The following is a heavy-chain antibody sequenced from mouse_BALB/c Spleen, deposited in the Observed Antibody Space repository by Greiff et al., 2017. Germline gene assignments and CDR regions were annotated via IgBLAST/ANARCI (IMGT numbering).Heavy chain of an antibody. CDR3: ARHHYGNYDYAMDY. V-gene: IGHV5-12-2*01. J-gene: IGHJ4*01. D-gene: IGHD2-1*01. CDR1: GFTFSSYT. CDR2: ISNGGGST. Sequence: EVKVVESGGGLVQPGGSLKLSCAASGFTFSSYTMSWVRQTPEKRLEWVAYISNGGGSTYYPDTVKGRFTISRGNAKNTLYLQMSSLKSEDTAMYYCARHHYGNYDYAMDYWGQGTSVTVSS.